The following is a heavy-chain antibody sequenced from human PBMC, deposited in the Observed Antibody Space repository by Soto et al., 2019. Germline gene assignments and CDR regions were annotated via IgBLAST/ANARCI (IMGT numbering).Heavy chain of an antibody. CDR2: ISGSGGST. CDR3: AKSGTSGWDGPYYFDY. V-gene: IGHV3-23*01. D-gene: IGHD6-19*01. Sequence: PGGSLRLSCAASGLTFSSYSSYAMSWVRQAPGKGLEWVSGISGSGGSTYYADSVKGRFTISRDNSKNTLYLQMNSLRAEDTAVYYCAKSGTSGWDGPYYFDYWGQGTLVTVSS. J-gene: IGHJ4*02. CDR1: GLTFSSYSSYA.